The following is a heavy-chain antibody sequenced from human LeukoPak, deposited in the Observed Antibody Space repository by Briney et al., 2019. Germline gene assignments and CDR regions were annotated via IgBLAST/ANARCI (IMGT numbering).Heavy chain of an antibody. V-gene: IGHV4-59*01. CDR3: ARAQNFGLLDY. D-gene: IGHD3-10*01. CDR2: IYYSGST. CDR1: GGSISSYY. Sequence: ASETLSLTCTVSGGSISSYYWSWIRQPPGKGLEWIGYIYYSGSTNYNPSLKSRVTISVDTSKNQSSLKLSSVTAADTAVYYCARAQNFGLLDYWGQGTLVTVSS. J-gene: IGHJ4*02.